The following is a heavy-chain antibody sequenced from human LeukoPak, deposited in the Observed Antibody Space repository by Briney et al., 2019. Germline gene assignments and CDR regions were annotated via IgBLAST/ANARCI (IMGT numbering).Heavy chain of an antibody. CDR3: ARDQILYSSGSHDAFDI. CDR1: GFTFSSYS. D-gene: IGHD3-22*01. CDR2: ISSSSSHI. Sequence: GGSLRLSCAASGFTFSSYSMNWVRQAPGKGLEWVSSISSSSSHIYYADSVKGRFTISRDNAKNSLYLQMNSLRAEDTAVYYCARDQILYSSGSHDAFDIWGQGTMVTVSS. J-gene: IGHJ3*02. V-gene: IGHV3-21*01.